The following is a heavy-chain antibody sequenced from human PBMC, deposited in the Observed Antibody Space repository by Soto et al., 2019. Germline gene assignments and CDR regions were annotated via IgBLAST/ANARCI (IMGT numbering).Heavy chain of an antibody. V-gene: IGHV3-23*01. J-gene: IGHJ4*02. Sequence: LRLSCTASGFPFSHYAMNWVRQGPGTRLEWVADISGSGDSARYADSVRGRFTISRDNSRDTLYLQMNSLRVDDTAVYYCGKERRGSGWSVCNFWGQGALVTVSS. CDR3: GKERRGSGWSVCNF. CDR2: ISGSGDSA. CDR1: GFPFSHYA. D-gene: IGHD6-19*01.